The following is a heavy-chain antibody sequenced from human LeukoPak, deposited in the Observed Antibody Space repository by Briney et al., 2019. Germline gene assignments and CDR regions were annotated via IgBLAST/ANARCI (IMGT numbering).Heavy chain of an antibody. Sequence: GGPLRLSCAASGFTFSTYWMHWVRQAPGKGPVWVSRINSDGSSTTYADSVKGRFTISRDNAKSTLYLQMSSLRAEDTAVYYCARSYGMDVWGQGTTVTVSS. CDR3: ARSYGMDV. V-gene: IGHV3-74*01. CDR1: GFTFSTYW. CDR2: INSDGSST. J-gene: IGHJ6*02.